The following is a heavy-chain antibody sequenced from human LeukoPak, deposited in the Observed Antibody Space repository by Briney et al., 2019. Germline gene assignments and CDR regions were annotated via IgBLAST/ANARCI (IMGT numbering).Heavy chain of an antibody. Sequence: ASVKVSCKASGYTFTGYYMHWVRQAPGQGLEWMGWINPNSGGTNYAQKFQGRVTMTRDTSISTAYMELSRLRSDDTAVYYCARDRYCSGGSCFLEPFDYWGQGTLVTVS. V-gene: IGHV1-2*02. CDR2: INPNSGGT. CDR1: GYTFTGYY. D-gene: IGHD2-15*01. J-gene: IGHJ4*02. CDR3: ARDRYCSGGSCFLEPFDY.